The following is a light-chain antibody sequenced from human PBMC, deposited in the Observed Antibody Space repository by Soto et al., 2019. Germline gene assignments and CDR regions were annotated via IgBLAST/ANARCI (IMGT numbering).Light chain of an antibody. CDR1: QSLVYSDGNTY. J-gene: IGKJ3*01. V-gene: IGKV2-30*01. CDR3: MQGTHWPPFT. CDR2: KVS. Sequence: DVVMTQSPLSLPVTLGQPASISCRSSQSLVYSDGNTYLNWFQQRPGQSPRRLIYKVSNRDSGVPDRFSGSGSGTDLTLKISGVEAEDVGVYYCMQGTHWPPFTFGPGTKVDIK.